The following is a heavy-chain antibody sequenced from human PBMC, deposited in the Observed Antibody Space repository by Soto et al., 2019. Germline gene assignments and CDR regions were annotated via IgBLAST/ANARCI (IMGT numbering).Heavy chain of an antibody. V-gene: IGHV4-34*01. CDR2: INHSGST. CDR3: ARRRDFWSGYYVRRPYYFDY. CDR1: GGSFSCYY. Sequence: SETLSLTCAVYGGSFSCYYWSWIRQPPGKGLEWIGEINHSGSTNYNPSLKSRVTISVDTSKNQFSLKLSSVTAADTAVYYCARRRDFWSGYYVRRPYYFDYWGQGTLVTVSS. D-gene: IGHD3-3*01. J-gene: IGHJ4*02.